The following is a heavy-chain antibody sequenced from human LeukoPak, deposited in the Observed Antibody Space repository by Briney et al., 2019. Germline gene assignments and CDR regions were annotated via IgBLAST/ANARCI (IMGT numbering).Heavy chain of an antibody. CDR2: IIPILGIA. J-gene: IGHJ4*02. Sequence: GSSVKVSCKASGGTFSSYAISWVRQAPGQGLEWMGRIIPILGIANYAQKFQGRVTITADKSTSTAYMELSSLRSEDTAVYYCARDKGDGLRYFDWLPYISSHLDYWGQGTLVTVSS. V-gene: IGHV1-69*04. CDR3: ARDKGDGLRYFDWLPYISSHLDY. CDR1: GGTFSSYA. D-gene: IGHD3-9*01.